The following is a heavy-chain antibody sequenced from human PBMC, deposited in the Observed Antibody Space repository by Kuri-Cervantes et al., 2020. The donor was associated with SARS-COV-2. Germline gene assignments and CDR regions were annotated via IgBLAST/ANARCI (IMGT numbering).Heavy chain of an antibody. J-gene: IGHJ3*02. CDR3: ARIPLYNVDGNDYYYAFDI. D-gene: IGHD2-21*01. CDR1: AISQSNGRRG. Sequence: SGPTLVKPSHTPKLSCHDPAISQSNGRRGVSWIRQSPGKALEWLAHIFSNGEKSYSTSLSSRLTISKDTSKSQVVLTMTNMDPVDTATYYCARIPLYNVDGNDYYYAFDIWGQGTMVTVSS. CDR2: IFSNGEK. V-gene: IGHV2-26*01.